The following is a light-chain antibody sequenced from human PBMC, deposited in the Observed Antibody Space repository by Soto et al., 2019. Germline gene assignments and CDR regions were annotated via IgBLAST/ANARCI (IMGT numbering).Light chain of an antibody. Sequence: EIVLTQSPATLSLSPGERATLSCRASQSVSSYFAWYQQKPGQAPRLLIYDASNRATGIPARFSGSGSGTDFTLTISSLEPEDFAVYYCQQRSNCPLTFGQGTKVDIK. CDR2: DAS. J-gene: IGKJ1*01. CDR3: QQRSNCPLT. V-gene: IGKV3-11*01. CDR1: QSVSSY.